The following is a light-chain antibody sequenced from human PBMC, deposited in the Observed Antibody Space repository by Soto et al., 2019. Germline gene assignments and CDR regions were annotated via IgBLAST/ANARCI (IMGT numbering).Light chain of an antibody. CDR3: AAWDDSLSGYV. V-gene: IGLV1-47*02. Sequence: QSALTQPPSASGTPGQRVTISCSGSSSNIGSNYVYWYQRLPGTAPKLLIYSNNQRPSGVPDRFSGSKSGTSASLAISGLRSEDEADYYCAAWDDSLSGYVFGTGTKVTVL. CDR1: SSNIGSNY. CDR2: SNN. J-gene: IGLJ1*01.